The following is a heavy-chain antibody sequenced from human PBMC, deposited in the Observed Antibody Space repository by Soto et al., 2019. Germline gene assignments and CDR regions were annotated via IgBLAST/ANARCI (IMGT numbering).Heavy chain of an antibody. J-gene: IGHJ6*02. D-gene: IGHD3-16*02. Sequence: ASVKVSCKASGGTFSSYAISWVRQAPGQGLEWMGGIIPIFGTANYAQKFQGRVTITADESTSTAYMELSSLRSEDTAVYYCARDRLSRRYYYGMDVWGQGTTVTVSS. CDR2: IIPIFGTA. CDR3: ARDRLSRRYYYGMDV. CDR1: GGTFSSYA. V-gene: IGHV1-69*13.